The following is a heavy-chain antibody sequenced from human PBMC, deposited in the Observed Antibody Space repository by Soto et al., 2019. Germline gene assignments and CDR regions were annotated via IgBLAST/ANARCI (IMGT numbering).Heavy chain of an antibody. D-gene: IGHD3-16*01. CDR2: MNPGSGDT. CDR3: ARMETFGSLNWFDP. CDR1: GYSFTNND. V-gene: IGHV1-8*01. J-gene: IGHJ5*02. Sequence: ASVKVSCKASGYSFTNNDVSWVRQATGQGLERMGWMNPGSGDTGYAQKFQGRVTMTRDISIATAYMELSSLRSDDTAIYYCARMETFGSLNWFDPWGQGTLVTVSS.